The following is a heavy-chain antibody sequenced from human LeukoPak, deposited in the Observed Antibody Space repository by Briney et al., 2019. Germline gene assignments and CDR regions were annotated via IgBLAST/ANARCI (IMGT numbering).Heavy chain of an antibody. CDR2: IYYSGST. D-gene: IGHD6-13*01. CDR3: ASQYSSSWSYMDV. V-gene: IGHV4-59*07. Sequence: SDTLSLTCTVSGGSISSYYWSWIRQPPGKGLEWIGYIYYSGSTNYNPSLKSRVTISVDTSKNQFSLKLSSVTAADTAVYYCASQYSSSWSYMDVWGKGTTVTVSS. CDR1: GGSISSYY. J-gene: IGHJ6*03.